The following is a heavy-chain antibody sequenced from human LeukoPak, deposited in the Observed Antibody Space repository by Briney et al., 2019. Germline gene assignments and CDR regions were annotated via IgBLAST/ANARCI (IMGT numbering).Heavy chain of an antibody. J-gene: IGHJ4*02. CDR2: IEPAGSAT. D-gene: IGHD2-15*01. CDR1: GFTFSSYW. V-gene: IGHV3-7*01. CDR3: GRFGYVAAVDS. Sequence: GGSLRLSCTASGFTFSSYWMTWVRQAPGKGLEWVANIEPAGSATYYVDSVKGRFTISRDNAKNLLYLQMNCLRAEDSAVYHCGRFGYVAAVDSWGQGALVTVSS.